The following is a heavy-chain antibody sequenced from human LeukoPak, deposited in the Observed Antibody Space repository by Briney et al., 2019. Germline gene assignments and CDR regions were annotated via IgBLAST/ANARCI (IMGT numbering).Heavy chain of an antibody. D-gene: IGHD3-22*01. CDR3: ARVHYDSSGYFPDYFDY. Sequence: PSETLSLTCTVSGGSISSYYWSWIRQPPGKGLEWIGYIYYSGTTNYNPSLKSRVTISVDTSKNQFSLKLSSVTAADTAVYYCARVHYDSSGYFPDYFDYWGQGTLVTVSS. CDR1: GGSISSYY. CDR2: IYYSGTT. J-gene: IGHJ4*02. V-gene: IGHV4-59*01.